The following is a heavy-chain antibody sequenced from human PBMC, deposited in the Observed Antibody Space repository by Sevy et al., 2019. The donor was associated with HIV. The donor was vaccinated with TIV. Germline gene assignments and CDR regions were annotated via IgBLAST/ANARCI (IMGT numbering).Heavy chain of an antibody. CDR1: GFTFSNDA. J-gene: IGHJ4*02. CDR2: IWSDGAYQ. Sequence: EGSLRLSCAATGFTFSNDAMHWVLQAPGKVMEWVAIIWSDGAYQYHGDSVKGRFTISRDNSKNTLYLQMNNVRVEDTAVYYCARGGYYYDNAAYYALDSWGQGTLVTVSS. V-gene: IGHV3-33*01. D-gene: IGHD3-22*01. CDR3: ARGGYYYDNAAYYALDS.